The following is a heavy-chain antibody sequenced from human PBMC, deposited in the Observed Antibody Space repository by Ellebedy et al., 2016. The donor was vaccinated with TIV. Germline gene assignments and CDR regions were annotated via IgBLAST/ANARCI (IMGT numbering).Heavy chain of an antibody. V-gene: IGHV1-8*01. D-gene: IGHD3-10*01. J-gene: IGHJ6*02. CDR1: GYTFTSYA. CDR2: MNPNRGNK. Sequence: AASVKVSCKASGYTFTSYAFNWARQAPGQGLECMGWMNPNRGNKGYAQKFQGRITITSDTSTSTAYMELSSLRSEDTAVYYCTRTLLRGRPGMDVWGQGTTVTVSS. CDR3: TRTLLRGRPGMDV.